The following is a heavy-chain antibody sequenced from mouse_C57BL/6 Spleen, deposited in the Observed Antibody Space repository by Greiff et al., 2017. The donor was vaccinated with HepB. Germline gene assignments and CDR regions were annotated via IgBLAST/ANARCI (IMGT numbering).Heavy chain of an antibody. V-gene: IGHV7-3*01. Sequence: EVKVVESGGGLVQPGGSLSLSCAASGFTFTDYYMSWVRQPPGKALEWLGFIRNKANGYTTEYSASVKGRFTISRDNSQSILYLQMNALRAEDSATYYCARGFYYGSSYNWYFDVWGTGTTVTVSS. D-gene: IGHD1-1*01. CDR3: ARGFYYGSSYNWYFDV. CDR2: IRNKANGYTT. J-gene: IGHJ1*03. CDR1: GFTFTDYY.